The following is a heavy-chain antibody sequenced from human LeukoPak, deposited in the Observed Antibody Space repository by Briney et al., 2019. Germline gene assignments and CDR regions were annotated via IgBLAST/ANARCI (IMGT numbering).Heavy chain of an antibody. V-gene: IGHV3-30*02. Sequence: GGSLRLSCAASGFTFSSYGMHWVRQAPGKGLEWMAFIRYDGSYKSYADSVKGRFTISRDNSKNTLYLQMNSLRAEDTAVYYCAELGITMIGGVWGKGTTVTISS. D-gene: IGHD3-10*02. CDR2: IRYDGSYK. CDR3: AELGITMIGGV. J-gene: IGHJ6*04. CDR1: GFTFSSYG.